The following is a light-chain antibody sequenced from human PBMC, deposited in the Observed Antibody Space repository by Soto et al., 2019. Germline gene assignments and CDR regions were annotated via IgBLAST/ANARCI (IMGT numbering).Light chain of an antibody. CDR3: QQYDNRLT. CDR2: DAS. Sequence: DIQMTQSPSSLSASVGDRVTITCQASQDISNYLNWYQQKPGKAPKLLIYDASNLETGVPSRFSGSGSGTDFTFTISSLQPEDIATYYCQQYDNRLTFGGGTKLEIK. CDR1: QDISNY. J-gene: IGKJ4*01. V-gene: IGKV1-33*01.